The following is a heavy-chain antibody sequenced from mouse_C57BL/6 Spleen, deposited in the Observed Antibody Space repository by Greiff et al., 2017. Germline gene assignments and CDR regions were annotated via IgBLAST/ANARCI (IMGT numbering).Heavy chain of an antibody. CDR2: INPNYGTT. V-gene: IGHV1-39*01. J-gene: IGHJ4*01. CDR3: APITTVVAGGAMDY. D-gene: IGHD1-1*01. Sequence: VQLQQSGPQLVKPGASVKISCKASGYSFTDYNMNWVKQSNGKSLEWIGVINPNYGTTSYNQKFKGKATLTVDQSSSTAYMQLNSLTSEDSAVYYCAPITTVVAGGAMDYWGQGTSVTVSS. CDR1: GYSFTDYN.